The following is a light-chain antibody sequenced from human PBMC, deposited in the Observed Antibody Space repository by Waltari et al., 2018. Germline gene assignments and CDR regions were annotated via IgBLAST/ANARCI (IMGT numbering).Light chain of an antibody. J-gene: IGLJ3*02. V-gene: IGLV2-14*03. CDR3: NSYTGSSSWV. Sequence: QSALTQPASVSGSPGQSITISCPGTARDVAFYNYVSWYQHHPGKAPKVIIYDVSERPSGVSNRFSGSKSGNSAFLTISGLQAEDEADYYCNSYTGSSSWVFGGGTKLTV. CDR2: DVS. CDR1: ARDVAFYNY.